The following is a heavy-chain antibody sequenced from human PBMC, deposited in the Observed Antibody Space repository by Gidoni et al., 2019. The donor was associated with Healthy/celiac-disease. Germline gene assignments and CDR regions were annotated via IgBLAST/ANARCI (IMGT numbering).Heavy chain of an antibody. CDR3: ARDHQAYDFWSGYLYYYGMDV. V-gene: IGHV3-48*02. D-gene: IGHD3-3*01. CDR1: GFTFSSYS. J-gene: IGHJ6*02. CDR2: ISISSSTI. Sequence: EVQLVESGGGLVQPGGSLRLSCAASGFTFSSYSVNWVRQAPGKGLEWFSYISISSSTIYYADSVKGRFTISRDNAKNSLYLQMNSLRDEDTSVYYCARDHQAYDFWSGYLYYYGMDVWGQGTTVTVSS.